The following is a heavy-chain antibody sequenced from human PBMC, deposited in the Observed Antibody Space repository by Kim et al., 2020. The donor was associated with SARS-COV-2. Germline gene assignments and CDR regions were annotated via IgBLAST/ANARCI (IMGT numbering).Heavy chain of an antibody. CDR1: GGSISSYY. V-gene: IGHV4-59*08. D-gene: IGHD1-7*01. CDR3: ASKVLELGPLDY. J-gene: IGHJ4*02. CDR2: IYYSGST. Sequence: SETLSLTCTVSGGSISSYYWSWIRQPPGKGLEWIGYIYYSGSTNYNPSLKSRVTISVDTSKNQFSLKLSSVTAADTAVYYCASKVLELGPLDYWGQGTLVTVSS.